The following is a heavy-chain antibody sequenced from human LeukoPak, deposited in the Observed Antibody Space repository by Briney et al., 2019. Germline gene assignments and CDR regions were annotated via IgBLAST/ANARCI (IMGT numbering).Heavy chain of an antibody. CDR1: GFSVSSNY. Sequence: GGSLRLSCAASGFSVSSNYMTWVRQAPGKGLQWVSVIYSGGSTFYADSVKGRFTISRDNSKNTLYLQLNSLRAEDTALYYCARDLFRRYAFDIWGQGTMVTVSS. CDR3: ARDLFRRYAFDI. J-gene: IGHJ3*02. D-gene: IGHD2-21*01. CDR2: IYSGGST. V-gene: IGHV3-53*01.